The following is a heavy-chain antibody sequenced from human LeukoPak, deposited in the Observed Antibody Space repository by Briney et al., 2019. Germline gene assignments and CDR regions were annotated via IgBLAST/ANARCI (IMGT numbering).Heavy chain of an antibody. J-gene: IGHJ3*02. Sequence: NPSETLSLTCTVSGGSITSSSYYWGWIRQPPGKGLEWIGSIYYRGRTYYNPSLKSRVIISADTSKNQLSLKPSSVTAADTAVYYCARGSSATYAFDIWGQGTMVTVSS. D-gene: IGHD1-26*01. V-gene: IGHV4-39*07. CDR2: IYYRGRT. CDR3: ARGSSATYAFDI. CDR1: GGSITSSSYY.